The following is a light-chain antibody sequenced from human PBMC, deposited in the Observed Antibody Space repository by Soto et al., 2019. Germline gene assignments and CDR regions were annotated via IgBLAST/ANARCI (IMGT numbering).Light chain of an antibody. CDR2: GAS. CDR3: QQYNNWPRT. CDR1: QSVSSN. Sequence: EIVMTQSPATLSVSPGERATLSCRASQSVSSNLAWYQQKPGQAPRLLIYGASTMATGIPARFSGSGSGTEDTLTISSLQYEDFAVYYCQQYNNWPRTFGQGTKVEIK. V-gene: IGKV3-15*01. J-gene: IGKJ1*01.